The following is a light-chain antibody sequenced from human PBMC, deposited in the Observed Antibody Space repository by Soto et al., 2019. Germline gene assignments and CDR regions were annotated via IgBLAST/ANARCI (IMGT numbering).Light chain of an antibody. CDR1: QSISSY. J-gene: IGKJ1*01. CDR2: AAS. Sequence: DIQMTQSPSSLSASVGDRVTIPCRASQSISSYLNWYQQKPGKAPKVLIYAASSFQSGVPSRFSGSGSGTDFTLTISSLQPEDFATYYCQQSFITPWTFGQGTKVEIK. CDR3: QQSFITPWT. V-gene: IGKV1-39*01.